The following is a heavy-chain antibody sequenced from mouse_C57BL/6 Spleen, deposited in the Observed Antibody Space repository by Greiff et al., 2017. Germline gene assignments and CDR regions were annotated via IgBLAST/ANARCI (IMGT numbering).Heavy chain of an antibody. D-gene: IGHD2-3*01. Sequence: EVQLQQSGTVLARPGASVKMSCKTSGYTFTSYWMHWVKQRPGQGLEWIGALYPGNSDTSYNQKFKGKAKLTAVTSASTAYMELSSLTNEDSAVYYCTRERGLYDGYYEDARDYWGQGTSVTVSS. V-gene: IGHV1-5*01. CDR1: GYTFTSYW. J-gene: IGHJ4*01. CDR3: TRERGLYDGYYEDARDY. CDR2: LYPGNSDT.